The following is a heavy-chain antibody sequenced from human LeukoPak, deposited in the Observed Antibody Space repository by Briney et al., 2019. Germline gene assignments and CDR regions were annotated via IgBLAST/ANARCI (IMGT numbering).Heavy chain of an antibody. Sequence: SETLSLTCAVYGGSFSGYYWSWIRQPPGKRLEWIGEINHSGSTNYNPSLKSRVTISVDTSKNQFSLKLSSVTAADTAVYYCARKDTYYYDSSGEDWGQGTLVTVSS. CDR2: INHSGST. CDR1: GGSFSGYY. D-gene: IGHD3-22*01. V-gene: IGHV4-34*01. CDR3: ARKDTYYYDSSGED. J-gene: IGHJ4*02.